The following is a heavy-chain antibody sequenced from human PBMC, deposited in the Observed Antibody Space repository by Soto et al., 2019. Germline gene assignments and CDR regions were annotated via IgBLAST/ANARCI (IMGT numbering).Heavy chain of an antibody. CDR1: GFTFSSYG. CDR2: ISYDGSNK. D-gene: IGHD3-3*01. CDR3: AKDKFLEWLFEFDI. Sequence: PGGSLRLSCAASGFTFSSYGMHWVRQAPGKGLEWVAVISYDGSNKYYADSVKGRFTISRDNSKNTLYLQMNSLRAEDTAVYYCAKDKFLEWLFEFDIWGQGTMVTVSS. J-gene: IGHJ3*02. V-gene: IGHV3-30*18.